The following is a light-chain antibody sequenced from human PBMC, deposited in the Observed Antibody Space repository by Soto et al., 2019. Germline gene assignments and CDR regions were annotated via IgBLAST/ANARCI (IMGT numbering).Light chain of an antibody. J-gene: IGLJ3*02. CDR1: SGSIASNF. CDR2: EDN. V-gene: IGLV6-57*04. CDR3: QSYDTSNHVV. Sequence: NFMLTQPHSVSESPGKTVTISCTRSSGSIASNFVQWYQQRPGSAPTTVIYEDNQRPSGVPDRFSGSIDSSSNSASLTVSGLKTDDEADFYCQSYDTSNHVVFGGGTQLTVL.